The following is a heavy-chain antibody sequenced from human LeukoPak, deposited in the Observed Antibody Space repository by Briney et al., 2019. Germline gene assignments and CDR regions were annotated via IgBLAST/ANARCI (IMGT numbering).Heavy chain of an antibody. J-gene: IGHJ3*01. CDR3: ARPNITSYYDSRGYDAFDV. Sequence: GESLKISCKGSGYRFNAYWIAWVRQMPGKGLEWMGIIYPDDSDTRYSPSFQGQVTISADKSVRTAYLQWSSLKASDTAMYYCARPNITSYYDSRGYDAFDVWGQGTMVTVSS. CDR2: IYPDDSDT. D-gene: IGHD3-22*01. V-gene: IGHV5-51*01. CDR1: GYRFNAYW.